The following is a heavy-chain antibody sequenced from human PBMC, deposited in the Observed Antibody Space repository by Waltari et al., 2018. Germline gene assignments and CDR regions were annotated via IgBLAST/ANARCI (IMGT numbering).Heavy chain of an antibody. CDR1: GGTFSSYA. J-gene: IGHJ4*02. D-gene: IGHD3-16*02. CDR2: IIPILVKE. Sequence: QVQLVQSGAEVKKPGSSVKVSCQASGGTFSSYAISWVRQAPGQGLEWMGGIIPILVKEKQEQKVKGRITINEDESTSTADMEMSSLRDEDTDEYECARGEDNWGSYSYVPHFDYWGQGTLVTVSS. CDR3: ARGEDNWGSYSYVPHFDY. V-gene: IGHV1-69*13.